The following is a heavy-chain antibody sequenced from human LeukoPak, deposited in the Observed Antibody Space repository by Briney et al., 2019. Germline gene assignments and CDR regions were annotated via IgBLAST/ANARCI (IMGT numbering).Heavy chain of an antibody. Sequence: GGSLRLSCAASGFTFSSYAMSWVRQAPGKGLEWVSAISGSGGSTYYADSVKGRFTISRDNPKNTLYLQMNSLRAEDTAVYYCAKDERGDGSGSYTFFDYWGQGTLVTVSS. V-gene: IGHV3-23*01. CDR1: GFTFSSYA. J-gene: IGHJ4*02. CDR2: ISGSGGST. CDR3: AKDERGDGSGSYTFFDY. D-gene: IGHD3-10*01.